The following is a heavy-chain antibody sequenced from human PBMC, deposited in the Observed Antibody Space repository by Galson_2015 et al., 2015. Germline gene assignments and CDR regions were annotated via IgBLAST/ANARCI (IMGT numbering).Heavy chain of an antibody. J-gene: IGHJ6*04. CDR3: ARDGPGVLRFLDV. D-gene: IGHD3-3*01. CDR2: ISNGGSTI. Sequence: SLRLSCAASGFTFRDYSMNWVRQAPGKGLEWISYISNGGSTIYYADSVKGRFTISRDNAKNSLYLQMNSLRDEDTAVYYCARDGPGVLRFLDVSGKGTPVTVSS. CDR1: GFTFRDYS. V-gene: IGHV3-48*02.